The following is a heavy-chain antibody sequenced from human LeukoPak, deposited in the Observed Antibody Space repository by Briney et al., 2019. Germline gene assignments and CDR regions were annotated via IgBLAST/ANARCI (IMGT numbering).Heavy chain of an antibody. D-gene: IGHD1-14*01. CDR1: GYTFTGFF. J-gene: IGHJ5*02. Sequence: GASVKVSCKTSGYTFTGFFIHWVRQAPGQGLEWMGWINPKTGDTTYAQNFQGRVNMTSDTSVTTAYMELSRLISDDTAVYYCARDHLLFRQPPNWFDPWGQGTLVTVSS. V-gene: IGHV1-2*02. CDR3: ARDHLLFRQPPNWFDP. CDR2: INPKTGDT.